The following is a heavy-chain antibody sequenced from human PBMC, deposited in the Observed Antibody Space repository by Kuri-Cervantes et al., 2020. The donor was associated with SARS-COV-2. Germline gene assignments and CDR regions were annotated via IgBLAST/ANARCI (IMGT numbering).Heavy chain of an antibody. CDR3: ARDEVGSSWYSGAFDI. V-gene: IGHV1-2*02. D-gene: IGHD6-13*01. CDR2: INPNSGGT. CDR1: AYPFTGYY. J-gene: IGHJ3*02. Sequence: ASVKVSCKASAYPFTGYYMHWVRQAPGQGLEWMGWINPNSGGTNYAQKFQGRVTMTRDTSISTAYMELSRLRSEDTAVYYCARDEVGSSWYSGAFDIWGQGTMVTVSS.